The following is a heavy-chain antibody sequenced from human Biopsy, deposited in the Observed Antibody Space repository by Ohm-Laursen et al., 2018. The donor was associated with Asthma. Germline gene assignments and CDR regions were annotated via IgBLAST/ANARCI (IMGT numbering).Heavy chain of an antibody. CDR1: GFTFGDYW. V-gene: IGHV3-48*02. CDR3: ARDAGYCGGDCYSLLEYYYYYYGMDV. CDR2: ISSSSSTI. D-gene: IGHD2-21*02. Sequence: SLRLSCTASGFTFGDYWMSWVRQAPGKGLEWVSYISSSSSTIYYADSVKGRFTISRDNAKNSLYLQMNSLGDEDTAVYYCARDAGYCGGDCYSLLEYYYYYYGMDVWGQGTTVTVSS. J-gene: IGHJ6*02.